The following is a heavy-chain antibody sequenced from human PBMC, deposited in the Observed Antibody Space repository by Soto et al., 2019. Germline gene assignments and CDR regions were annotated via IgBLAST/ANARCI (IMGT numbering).Heavy chain of an antibody. CDR1: GYTFTSYG. V-gene: IGHV1-18*01. CDR2: ISAYNGNT. D-gene: IGHD3-9*01. J-gene: IGHJ4*02. Sequence: VASVKVSCKASGYTFTSYGISWVRQAPGQGLEWIGWISAYNGNTNYAQKLQGRVTMTTDTSTSTAYMELRSLRSDDTAVYYCARSPLHYDILTGYYTQIDYWGQGTLVTVSS. CDR3: ARSPLHYDILTGYYTQIDY.